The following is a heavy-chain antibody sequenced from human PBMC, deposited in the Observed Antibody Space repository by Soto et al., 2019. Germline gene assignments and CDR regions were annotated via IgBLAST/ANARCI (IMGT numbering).Heavy chain of an antibody. V-gene: IGHV1-69*13. Sequence: ASVKVSCKASGGTLSSYAMRWVRQAPVQGLEWMGGIIPIYGTAKYAQKFQGRVKITADESTSTAYMELSSLRSEDTAVCYCARGGEPIFGVVTKSYYFEYWGQGTLVTVSS. J-gene: IGHJ4*02. CDR3: ARGGEPIFGVVTKSYYFEY. CDR2: IIPIYGTA. D-gene: IGHD3-3*01. CDR1: GGTLSSYA.